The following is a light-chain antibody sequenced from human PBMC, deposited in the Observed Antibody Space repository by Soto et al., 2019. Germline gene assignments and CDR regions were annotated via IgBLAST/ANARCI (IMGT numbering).Light chain of an antibody. CDR3: QQRGT. J-gene: IGKJ2*01. V-gene: IGKV3-11*01. CDR2: DAS. Sequence: EIVLTQSPATLSLSPGERATLSCRSSQSVSSYLAWYQQKPGQAPRLLVYDASNRATGIPARFSGSGSGTDFTLTISSLEPEDFAVYSCQQRGTFGQGTKLEI. CDR1: QSVSSY.